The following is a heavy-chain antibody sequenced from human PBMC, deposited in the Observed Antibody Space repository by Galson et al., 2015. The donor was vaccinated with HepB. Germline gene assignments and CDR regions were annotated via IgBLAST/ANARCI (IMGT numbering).Heavy chain of an antibody. Sequence: SVKVSCKASGGTFSSYTISWVRQAPGQGLEWMGRIIPILGIANYAQKFQGRVTITADKSTSTAYMELSSLRSEDTAVYYCARDRGGVRSYYYYYGMDVWGQGTTVTVSS. CDR1: GGTFSSYT. CDR2: IIPILGIA. D-gene: IGHD3-10*01. V-gene: IGHV1-69*04. CDR3: ARDRGGVRSYYYYYGMDV. J-gene: IGHJ6*02.